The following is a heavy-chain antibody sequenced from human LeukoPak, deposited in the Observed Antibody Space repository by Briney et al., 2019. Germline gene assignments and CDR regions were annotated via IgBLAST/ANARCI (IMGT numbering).Heavy chain of an antibody. V-gene: IGHV3-48*01. J-gene: IGHJ6*02. CDR3: ARVGSYGMDV. CDR1: GFTFSSYN. CDR2: ISTSSNTI. Sequence: GGSLRLSCAACGFTFSSYNMNWVRQAPGKGLEWVSYISTSSNTIYYADSVKGRFTISRDNAKNSLYLQMNDLRAEDTAVYYCARVGSYGMDVWGQGTTVTVSS. D-gene: IGHD3-10*01.